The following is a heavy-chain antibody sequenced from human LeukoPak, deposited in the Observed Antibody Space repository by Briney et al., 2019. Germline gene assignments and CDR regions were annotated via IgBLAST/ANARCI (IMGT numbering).Heavy chain of an antibody. V-gene: IGHV3-30*04. Sequence: GRSLRLSCAASGFSFSSYAMHWVRQAPGKGLEWMAVISYDGSNKYHADSVKGRFTISRDNSKNTLYLQMNSLRAEDTAVYYCAKWPYYDFWSGLCDYWGQGTLVTVSS. CDR2: ISYDGSNK. D-gene: IGHD3-3*01. CDR1: GFSFSSYA. J-gene: IGHJ4*02. CDR3: AKWPYYDFWSGLCDY.